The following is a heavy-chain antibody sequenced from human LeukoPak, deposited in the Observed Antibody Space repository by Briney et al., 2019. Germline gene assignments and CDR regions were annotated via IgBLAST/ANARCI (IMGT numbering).Heavy chain of an antibody. CDR2: IKSKTDGGTT. V-gene: IGHV3-15*01. J-gene: IGHJ4*02. Sequence: GGSLRLSCTASGFTFGDYAMSWVRQAPGKGLEWVGRIKSKTDGGTTDYAAPVKGRFTISRDDSKNTLYLQMNSLKTEDTAVYYCTTPLSYYYDSSGYYVGGHFDYWGQGTLVTVSS. CDR3: TTPLSYYYDSSGYYVGGHFDY. D-gene: IGHD3-22*01. CDR1: GFTFGDYA.